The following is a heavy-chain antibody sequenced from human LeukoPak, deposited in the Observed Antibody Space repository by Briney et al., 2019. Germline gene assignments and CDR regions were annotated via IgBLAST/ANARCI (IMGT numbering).Heavy chain of an antibody. J-gene: IGHJ5*02. CDR2: IYSGGST. D-gene: IGHD6-6*01. CDR3: ARYSSSGYWFDP. CDR1: GFTVSSNY. Sequence: GGSLRLSCAASGFTVSSNYMSWVRQAPGKGLGWVSVIYSGGSTYYADSVKGRFTISRDNSKNTLYLQMNGLRAEDTAVYYCARYSSSGYWFDPWGQGTLVTVSS. V-gene: IGHV3-66*02.